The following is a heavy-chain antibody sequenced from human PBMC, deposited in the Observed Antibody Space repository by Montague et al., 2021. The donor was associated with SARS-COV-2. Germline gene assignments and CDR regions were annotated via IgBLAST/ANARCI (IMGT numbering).Heavy chain of an antibody. CDR3: ARDRFIAGGRLPHGFDP. J-gene: IGHJ5*02. Sequence: SETRSLTCSVSGGPISGYCWSWVRQSPGKGLEWIGYIYYSGGTIXNPSLKSRVIISVDTSKSQFSLKLSSVAAADTAVYYCARDRFIAGGRLPHGFDPWGQGTLVTVSS. CDR2: IYYSGGT. V-gene: IGHV4-59*01. CDR1: GGPISGYC. D-gene: IGHD1-26*01.